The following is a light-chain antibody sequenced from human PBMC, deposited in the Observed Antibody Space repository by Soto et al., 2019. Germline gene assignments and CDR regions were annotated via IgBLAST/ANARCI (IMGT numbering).Light chain of an antibody. CDR2: DVS. V-gene: IGLV2-14*01. Sequence: QSVLTQPASVSGSPGQSITISCTGTSSDVGGYNYVSWYQQHPGKAPKFMIYDVSNRPSGVSNRFSGSTSGNMASLTISGLQAEDEADYYCCSYTTSNTRQIVFGTGTKLTVL. J-gene: IGLJ1*01. CDR3: CSYTTSNTRQIV. CDR1: SSDVGGYNY.